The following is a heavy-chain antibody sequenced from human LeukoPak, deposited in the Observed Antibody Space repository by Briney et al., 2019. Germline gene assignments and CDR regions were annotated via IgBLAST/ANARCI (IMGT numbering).Heavy chain of an antibody. Sequence: GRSLRLSCTASGFTFGDYAMSWFRQAPGKGLEWVSAISGSGGSTYYADSVKGRFTISRDNSKNTLYLQMNSLRAEDTAVYYCAKDLTITFGGVIVEGAFDIWGQGTMVTVSS. CDR1: GFTFGDYA. CDR2: ISGSGGST. V-gene: IGHV3-23*01. D-gene: IGHD3-16*02. CDR3: AKDLTITFGGVIVEGAFDI. J-gene: IGHJ3*02.